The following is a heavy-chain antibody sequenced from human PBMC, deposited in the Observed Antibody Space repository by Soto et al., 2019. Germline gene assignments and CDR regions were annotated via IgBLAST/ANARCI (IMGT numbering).Heavy chain of an antibody. CDR2: INAGNGNT. Sequence: ASVTVSCTASGYTFTSYAMHWVRQAPGQRLEWMGWINAGNGNTKYSQKFQGRVTITRDTSASTAYMELSSLRSEDTAVYYCARDSTSYYYYYYMDVWGKGTTVTVS. CDR1: GYTFTSYA. CDR3: ARDSTSYYYYYYMDV. D-gene: IGHD2-2*01. V-gene: IGHV1-3*01. J-gene: IGHJ6*03.